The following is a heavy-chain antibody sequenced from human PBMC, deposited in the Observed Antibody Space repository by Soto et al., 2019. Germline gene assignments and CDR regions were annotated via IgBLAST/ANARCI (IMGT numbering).Heavy chain of an antibody. J-gene: IGHJ5*02. CDR3: ARGLYMAWCDP. V-gene: IGHV1-2*02. Sequence: XSVKVSCNASGYTFTGYYMHWVRQAPGQGLEWMGWINPNSGGTNYAQKFQGRVTMTRDTSISTAYMELSRLRPDDTAVYFCARGLYMAWCDPWGQGTPVTVSS. D-gene: IGHD2-8*01. CDR2: INPNSGGT. CDR1: GYTFTGYY.